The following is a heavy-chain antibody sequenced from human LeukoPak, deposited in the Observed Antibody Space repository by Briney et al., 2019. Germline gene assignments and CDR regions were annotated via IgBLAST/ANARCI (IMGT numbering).Heavy chain of an antibody. CDR3: ARGVYDSSGYFDY. Sequence: GSLRLSCAASGFTFSSYEMNWVRQAPGKGLEWIGEINHSGSTNYNPSLKSRVTISVDTSKNQFSLKLSSVTAADTAVYYCARGVYDSSGYFDYWGQGTLVTVSS. CDR1: GFTFSSYE. D-gene: IGHD3-22*01. V-gene: IGHV4-34*01. CDR2: INHSGST. J-gene: IGHJ4*02.